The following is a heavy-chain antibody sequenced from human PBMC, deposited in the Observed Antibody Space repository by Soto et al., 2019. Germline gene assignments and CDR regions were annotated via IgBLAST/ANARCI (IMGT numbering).Heavy chain of an antibody. CDR1: GGTFGDSA. D-gene: IGHD3-10*01. V-gene: IGHV1-69*01. CDR2: IIPIFGTS. CDR3: ARERGSGSYSRVGYYYYGVDV. Sequence: QVQLVQSGAEVKKPGSSVKVSCTASGGTFGDSAISWLRQAPGQGLEWMGGIIPIFGTSNYAQKFQGRVTITADESTNTAYMEMSSLRSDDTAVYYCARERGSGSYSRVGYYYYGVDVWGQGTTVTVSS. J-gene: IGHJ6*02.